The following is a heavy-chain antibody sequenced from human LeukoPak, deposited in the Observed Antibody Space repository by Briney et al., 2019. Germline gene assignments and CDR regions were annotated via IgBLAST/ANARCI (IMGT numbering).Heavy chain of an antibody. V-gene: IGHV3-66*01. CDR2: IYSGGST. Sequence: GGSLRLSCAASGFTVSSNYMSWVRQAPGKGLEWVSVIYSGGSTYYADSVTGRFTISRDNAKNTLHLQMNSLRADDTAVYFCARDRSPSFGSHDYWGQGTLVTVSS. CDR1: GFTVSSNY. J-gene: IGHJ4*02. CDR3: ARDRSPSFGSHDY. D-gene: IGHD5-18*01.